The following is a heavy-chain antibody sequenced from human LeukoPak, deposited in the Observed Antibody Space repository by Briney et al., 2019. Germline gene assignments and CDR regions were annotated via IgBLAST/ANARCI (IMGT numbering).Heavy chain of an antibody. J-gene: IGHJ4*02. Sequence: PGGSLRLSCAASGFTFSSYAMSWVRQAPGKGLEWVSGISGSGGTTYYADSVQGRFTISRDNSKKTLFLQMSSLRAEDTAVYYYAKGDVVTAIFPLDYWGQGTLVIVSS. CDR1: GFTFSSYA. V-gene: IGHV3-23*01. D-gene: IGHD5-12*01. CDR2: ISGSGGTT. CDR3: AKGDVVTAIFPLDY.